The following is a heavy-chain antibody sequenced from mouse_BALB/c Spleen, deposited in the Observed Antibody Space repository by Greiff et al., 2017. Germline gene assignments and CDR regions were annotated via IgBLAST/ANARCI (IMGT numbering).Heavy chain of an antibody. V-gene: IGHV2-6-4*01. CDR2: IWGGGST. CDR1: GFSLSRYS. Sequence: QVQLKESGPGLVAPSQSLSITCTVSGFSLSRYSVHWVRQPPGKGLEWLGMIWGGGSTDYNSALKSRLSISKDNSKSQVFLKMNSLQTDATAMYYCARNDYDRAWFAYWGQGTLVTVSA. D-gene: IGHD2-4*01. CDR3: ARNDYDRAWFAY. J-gene: IGHJ3*01.